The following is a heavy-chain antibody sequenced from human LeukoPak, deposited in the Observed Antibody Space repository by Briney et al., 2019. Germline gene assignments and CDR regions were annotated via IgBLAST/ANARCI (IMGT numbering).Heavy chain of an antibody. J-gene: IGHJ4*02. CDR3: ARIGYSSSCLDF. CDR1: GFTFSSYA. CDR2: IKQDGSQK. D-gene: IGHD6-13*01. Sequence: PGGSLRLSCAASGFTFSSYAMSWVRQAPGKGLEWVANIKQDGSQKYYVDSVKGRFTMSRDNAKNSLYLQMNNLRAEDTAMYYCARIGYSSSCLDFWGQGTLVTVSS. V-gene: IGHV3-7*01.